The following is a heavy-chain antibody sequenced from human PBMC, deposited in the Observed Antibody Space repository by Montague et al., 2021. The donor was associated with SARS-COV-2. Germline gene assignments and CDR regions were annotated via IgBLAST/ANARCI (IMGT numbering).Heavy chain of an antibody. Sequence: SLRLSCAASGLTFSSYSMVWVRQAPGKGLEWVSSITSSSDYIHYAVSVKGRFTISRDNDRNSLYLLMNSLRAEDTAVYYCARGEMATISGSFDLWGQGTMVTVSS. D-gene: IGHD5-24*01. J-gene: IGHJ3*01. CDR1: GLTFSSYS. V-gene: IGHV3-21*01. CDR3: ARGEMATISGSFDL. CDR2: ITSSSDYI.